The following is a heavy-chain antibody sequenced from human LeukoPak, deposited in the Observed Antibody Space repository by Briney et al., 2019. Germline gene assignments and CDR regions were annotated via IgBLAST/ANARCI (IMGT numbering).Heavy chain of an antibody. V-gene: IGHV1-8*01. CDR1: GYTFTSYD. CDR3: ARGTYSYGSYYFDY. J-gene: IGHJ4*02. Sequence: ASVKVSCKASGYTFTSYDINWVRQATGQGLEWMGWMNPNSGNTGYAQKLQGRVTMTRNTSISTAYMELSSLRSEDTAVYYCARGTYSYGSYYFDYWGQGTLVTVSS. D-gene: IGHD5-18*01. CDR2: MNPNSGNT.